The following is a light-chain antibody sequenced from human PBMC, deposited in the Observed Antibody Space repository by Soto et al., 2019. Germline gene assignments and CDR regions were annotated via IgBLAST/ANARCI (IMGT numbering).Light chain of an antibody. Sequence: ETVLTQSPATLSLSPGERATLSCRASQSVSSYLAWYQQKPGQAPRLLIYGASSRATDIPDRFSGSGSGTDFTLTISRLEPEDFAVYYCQQYGSSPPWTFGQGTKVDI. V-gene: IGKV3-20*01. CDR3: QQYGSSPPWT. CDR2: GAS. CDR1: QSVSSY. J-gene: IGKJ1*01.